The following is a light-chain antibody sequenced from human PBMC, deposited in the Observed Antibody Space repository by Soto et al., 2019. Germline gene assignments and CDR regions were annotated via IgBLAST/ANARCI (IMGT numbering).Light chain of an antibody. CDR1: SSDVGGYNS. Sequence: QSALTQPASVSGSPGQSITISCTGTSSDVGGYNSVSWFQQYPGKAPKLMIYEVSNRPSGISNRFSGSKSGNTASLTISGLQTEDEADYYCSSYAGSFTWVFGGGTKLTVL. J-gene: IGLJ3*02. CDR3: SSYAGSFTWV. V-gene: IGLV2-14*01. CDR2: EVS.